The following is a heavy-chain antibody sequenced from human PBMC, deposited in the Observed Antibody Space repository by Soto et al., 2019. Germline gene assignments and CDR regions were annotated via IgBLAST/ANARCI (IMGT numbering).Heavy chain of an antibody. J-gene: IGHJ6*02. Sequence: QVQLVQSGAEVKKPGASVKVSCKASGYTFTSYGISWVRQAPGQGLEWMGWISGYNGNTNYAQKVQGRVTMTTDISTSTAYMEVRGLRSDDTAVYYCARDGYCISTTCYVGGGFGMDVWGQGTTVTVSS. CDR2: ISGYNGNT. D-gene: IGHD2-2*01. CDR3: ARDGYCISTTCYVGGGFGMDV. V-gene: IGHV1-18*01. CDR1: GYTFTSYG.